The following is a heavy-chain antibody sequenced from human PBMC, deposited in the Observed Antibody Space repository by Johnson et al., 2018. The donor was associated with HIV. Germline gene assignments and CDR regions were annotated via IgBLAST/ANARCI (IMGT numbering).Heavy chain of an antibody. CDR3: ARRFFPGITVALDAFDI. CDR1: GFTFFDYY. V-gene: IGHV3-11*04. J-gene: IGHJ3*02. Sequence: QVQLVESGGGLVKPGGSLRLSCAAFGFTFFDYYMSWIRPAPGKGLEWVSYISSSGSTIYYADSVKGRFTISRDNAKNSLYLQMNSLRAEDTAVYYCARRFFPGITVALDAFDIWGQGTMVTVSS. CDR2: ISSSGSTI. D-gene: IGHD6-19*01.